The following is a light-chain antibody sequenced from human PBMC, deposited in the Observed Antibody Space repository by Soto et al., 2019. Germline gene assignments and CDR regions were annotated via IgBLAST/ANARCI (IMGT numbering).Light chain of an antibody. J-gene: IGKJ4*01. CDR1: QSVLYSSNNRNY. Sequence: DIVMTQSPDSLAVSLGERDTIKCKSSQSVLYSSNNRNYLAWYQQKPGQPPKLLIYWASTRESGVPDRFSGSGSGTDFTLTISSLQAEDVAVYYCQQYYSTPLTFDGGTKVEIK. V-gene: IGKV4-1*01. CDR3: QQYYSTPLT. CDR2: WAS.